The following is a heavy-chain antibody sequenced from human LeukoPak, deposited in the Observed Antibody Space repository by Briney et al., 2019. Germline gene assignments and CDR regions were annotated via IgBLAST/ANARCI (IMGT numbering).Heavy chain of an antibody. D-gene: IGHD1-14*01. CDR1: GFTFRSYG. CDR3: AKVPSDPSEPLPPHAFDI. CDR2: ISGSGGST. J-gene: IGHJ3*02. V-gene: IGHV3-23*01. Sequence: GGSLRLSCAASGFTFRSYGMSWVRQAPGKGLEWVSVISGSGGSTYYADSVKGRFTISRDNSEKTLYLQMNSLRAEDTAVYYCAKVPSDPSEPLPPHAFDIWGQGTMVTVSS.